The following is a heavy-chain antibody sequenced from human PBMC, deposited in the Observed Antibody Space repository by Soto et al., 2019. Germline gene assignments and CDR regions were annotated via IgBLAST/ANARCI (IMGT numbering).Heavy chain of an antibody. CDR3: ATPVGGMDV. J-gene: IGHJ6*02. V-gene: IGHV3-30-3*01. Sequence: QVQLVESGGGVVQPGRSLRLSCAASGFTFSSYAMHWVRQAPGKGLEWVAVISYDGSNKYYADSVKGRFTISRDNSKNTLYLQMNSLRAEDTAVYYCATPVGGMDVWGQGTTVTVSS. CDR1: GFTFSSYA. CDR2: ISYDGSNK. D-gene: IGHD2-2*01.